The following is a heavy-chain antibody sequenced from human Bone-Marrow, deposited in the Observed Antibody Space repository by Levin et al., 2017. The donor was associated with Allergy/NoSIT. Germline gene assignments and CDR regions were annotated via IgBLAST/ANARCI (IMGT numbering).Heavy chain of an antibody. J-gene: IGHJ4*02. D-gene: IGHD6-13*01. CDR2: IWYDGSNK. CDR1: GFTFKNYA. CDR3: AKDWVATAAAIYYFDY. Sequence: PGGSLRLSCAASGFTFKNYAMHWVRQAPGKGLEWVAVIWYDGSNKYYADSVKGRFTISRDNSKNTLYLQMNSLRAEDTAVYYCAKDWVATAAAIYYFDYWGQGTLVTVSS. V-gene: IGHV3-33*06.